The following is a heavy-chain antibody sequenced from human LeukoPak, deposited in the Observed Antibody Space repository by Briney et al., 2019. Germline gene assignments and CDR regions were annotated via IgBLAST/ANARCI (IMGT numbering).Heavy chain of an antibody. CDR2: ISYDGSNK. J-gene: IGHJ4*02. Sequence: GGSLRLSCAASGFTFSSYGMHWVRQAPGKGLEWVAVISYDGSNKYYADSVKGRFTISRDNSKNTLYLQMNSLRAEDTAVYYCARDGSGWSSLIDYWGQGTLVTVSS. V-gene: IGHV3-30*03. CDR1: GFTFSSYG. D-gene: IGHD6-19*01. CDR3: ARDGSGWSSLIDY.